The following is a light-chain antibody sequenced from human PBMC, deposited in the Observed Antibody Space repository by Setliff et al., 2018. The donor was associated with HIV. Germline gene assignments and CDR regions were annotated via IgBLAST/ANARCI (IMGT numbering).Light chain of an antibody. Sequence: QSVLTQPPSVSGAPGQSVTISCTGNSSNIGGGYDVHWYQQFPRTAPKLIIFGNSNRPSGVPDRFSGSKSGTSASLAISGLQSDDEADYYCAAWDDSLNGYVFGTGTKVTVL. V-gene: IGLV1-40*01. CDR3: AAWDDSLNGYV. J-gene: IGLJ1*01. CDR2: GNS. CDR1: SSNIGGGYD.